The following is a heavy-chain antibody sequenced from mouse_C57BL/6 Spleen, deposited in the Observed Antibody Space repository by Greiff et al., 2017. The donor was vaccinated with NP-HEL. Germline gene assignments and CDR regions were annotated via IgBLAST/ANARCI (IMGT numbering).Heavy chain of an antibody. CDR2: IYPGSGST. J-gene: IGHJ2*01. D-gene: IGHD1-1*01. CDR1: GYTFTSSW. Sequence: QVQLQQPGAELVKPGASVKMSCKASGYTFTSSWITWVKQRPGQGLEWIGDIYPGSGSTNYNEKFKSKATLTVDTSSSTAYMQLSSLTSEDSAVSYVARGVAYDYGLEFYFDYWGQGTTLTVSS. CDR3: ARGVAYDYGLEFYFDY. V-gene: IGHV1-55*01.